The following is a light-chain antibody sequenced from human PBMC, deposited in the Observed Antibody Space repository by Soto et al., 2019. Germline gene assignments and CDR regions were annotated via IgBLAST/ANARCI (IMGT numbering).Light chain of an antibody. CDR1: SSNIGSNY. V-gene: IGLV1-51*02. CDR3: GTWDSRLSGWV. Sequence: QSVLTQPPSVSAAPGQKVTISCSGSSSNIGSNYVSWYQQLPGTAPKLLIYESNKRPSGIPDRFSGSKSGTSATLGITGLQTGDEADYYCGTWDSRLSGWVFGGGTKLTVL. J-gene: IGLJ3*02. CDR2: ESN.